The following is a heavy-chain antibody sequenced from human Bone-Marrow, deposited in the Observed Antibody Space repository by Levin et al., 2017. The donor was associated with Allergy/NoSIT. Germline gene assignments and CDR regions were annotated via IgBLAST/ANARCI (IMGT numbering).Heavy chain of an antibody. CDR1: GGSISSSSYY. D-gene: IGHD6-13*01. Sequence: PGGSLRLSCTVSGGSISSSSYYWGWIRQPPGKGLEWIGSIYYSGSTYYNPSLKSRVTISVDTSKNQFSLKLSSVTAADTAVYYCARDHDSSSWYTYWFDPWGQGTLVTVSS. CDR2: IYYSGST. CDR3: ARDHDSSSWYTYWFDP. J-gene: IGHJ5*02. V-gene: IGHV4-39*07.